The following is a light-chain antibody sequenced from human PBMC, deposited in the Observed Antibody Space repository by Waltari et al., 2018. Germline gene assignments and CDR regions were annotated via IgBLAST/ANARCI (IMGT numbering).Light chain of an antibody. J-gene: IGKJ2*01. CDR2: LGS. V-gene: IGKV2-28*01. Sequence: DIVMTQSPLSLPVTPGEPAPISCRSSQSLLNSNAYTYFDWYLQKPGQSPQLLIYLGSNRASGVPDRFSGSGSGTDFTLKISRVEAEDVGVYYCMQALHTPYTFGQGTKLEIK. CDR1: QSLLNSNAYTY. CDR3: MQALHTPYT.